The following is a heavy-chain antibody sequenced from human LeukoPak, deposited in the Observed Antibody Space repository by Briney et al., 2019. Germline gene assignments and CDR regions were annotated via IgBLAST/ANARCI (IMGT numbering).Heavy chain of an antibody. V-gene: IGHV3-23*01. J-gene: IGHJ3*02. D-gene: IGHD3-22*01. CDR2: ISDPHSGSET. CDR3: AKDLYYDSSGYDYEGAFDS. CDR1: GFTFSSYT. Sequence: PGGSLRLSCAASGFTFSSYTMNWVRQPLGQGLEWVSTISDPHSGSETHYADSVKGRFTISRDNSKSTLYLQMNSLRVEDSALYYCAKDLYYDSSGYDYEGAFDSWGRGTMVTVSS.